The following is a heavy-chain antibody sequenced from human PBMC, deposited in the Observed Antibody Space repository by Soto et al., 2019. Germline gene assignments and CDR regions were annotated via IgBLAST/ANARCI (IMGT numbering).Heavy chain of an antibody. V-gene: IGHV3-11*01. J-gene: IGHJ5*02. CDR1: GFTFSDYY. D-gene: IGHD3-10*01. CDR3: ARTLNMIRGRSGWFDP. Sequence: QVQLVESGGGLVKPGGSLRLSCAVSGFTFSDYYMTWIRQAPGKGLDWVSSINTGGSTIYYADSVKGRFTISRDNARNSLYLQMNSLRADDTAVYYWARTLNMIRGRSGWFDPCGQGTLVTVSS. CDR2: INTGGSTI.